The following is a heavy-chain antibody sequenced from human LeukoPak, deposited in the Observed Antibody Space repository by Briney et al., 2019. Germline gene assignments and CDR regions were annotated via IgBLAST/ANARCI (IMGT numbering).Heavy chain of an antibody. CDR2: IYSGGST. D-gene: IGHD1-20*01. Sequence: PGGSLRLSCAASGFTVSSNYMTWVRQAPGKGLEWISIIYSGGSTYYADSVKGRFTISRANSKNTLYLHMNRLRAEDTAVYYCARDLSSNWNYWGQGTLVTVSS. V-gene: IGHV3-66*01. J-gene: IGHJ4*02. CDR3: ARDLSSNWNY. CDR1: GFTVSSNY.